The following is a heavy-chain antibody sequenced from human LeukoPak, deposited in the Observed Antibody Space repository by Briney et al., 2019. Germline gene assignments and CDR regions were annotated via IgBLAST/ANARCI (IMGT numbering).Heavy chain of an antibody. D-gene: IGHD2-21*01. V-gene: IGHV3-49*04. CDR1: GFTFGDYA. CDR2: IRSKAHGRTT. Sequence: GGSLRLSCTASGFTFGDYAMSWVRQAPGKGLEGVGFIRSKAHGRTTEYAASVKGTFTISRDDSKSIAYLQINSLKTEDTAVYYCTRDDSDVMSAYSFPYWGQGTLVTVSS. CDR3: TRDDSDVMSAYSFPY. J-gene: IGHJ4*02.